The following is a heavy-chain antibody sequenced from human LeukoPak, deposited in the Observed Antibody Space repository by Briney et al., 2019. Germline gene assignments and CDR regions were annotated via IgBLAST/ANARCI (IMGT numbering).Heavy chain of an antibody. CDR1: GFSFSSHG. J-gene: IGHJ4*02. Sequence: PPGGSLRLSCAASGFSFSSHGMSWVRQAPGKGLEWVSGIIGGAGSTYCADSVKGRFTISGDNSKSTLFLQMNSLRAEDTAVYYCAHGAMYQLDYWGQGTLVTVSS. V-gene: IGHV3-23*01. CDR2: IIGGAGST. CDR3: AHGAMYQLDY. D-gene: IGHD2-2*01.